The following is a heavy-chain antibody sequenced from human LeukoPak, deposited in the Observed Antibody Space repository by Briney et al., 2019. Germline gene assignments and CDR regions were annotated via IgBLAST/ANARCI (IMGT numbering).Heavy chain of an antibody. CDR3: ARLRGTYYWYFDY. CDR2: IYYSGST. V-gene: IGHV4-39*01. J-gene: IGHJ4*02. D-gene: IGHD1-26*01. CDR1: GGSLISDNFY. Sequence: SETLSLTCAVSGGSLISDNFYWGWIRQPPGKGLEWIGSIYYSGSTYYNPSLNSRVTISVDTSKNRFSLKLSSVTAADTAVYSWARLRGTYYWYFDYWGQGTLVTVSS.